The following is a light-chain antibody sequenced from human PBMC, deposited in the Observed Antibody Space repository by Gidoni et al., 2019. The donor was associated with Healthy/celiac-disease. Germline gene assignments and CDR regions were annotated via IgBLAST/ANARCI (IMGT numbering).Light chain of an antibody. CDR3: QQYNNRPGT. J-gene: IGKJ1*01. CDR2: GAS. CDR1: QSVSSN. Sequence: EIVMTQSPATVSVSQGERATLSCRDSQSVSSNLAWYQQKPGQAPRLLIYGASTRATGIPDRFSGSGSGTEFTLTISSLQAEDFAVYYCQQYNNRPGTFGQGTKVEIK. V-gene: IGKV3-15*01.